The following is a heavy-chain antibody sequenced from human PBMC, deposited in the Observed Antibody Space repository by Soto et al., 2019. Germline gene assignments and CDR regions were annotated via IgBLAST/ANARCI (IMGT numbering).Heavy chain of an antibody. CDR3: ARNGTYSSSLSQYSGMDV. J-gene: IGHJ6*02. D-gene: IGHD6-6*01. CDR2: IVPMFGTP. V-gene: IGHV1-69*13. Sequence: SVKVSCKASGGTFTNFIMNWVRQTPGQGLEWMGGIVPMFGTPTYAQKFKGRLTISATGSTSTAYMELTSLTSEDTAVYYCARNGTYSSSLSQYSGMDVWGQGTTVTVYS. CDR1: GGTFTNFI.